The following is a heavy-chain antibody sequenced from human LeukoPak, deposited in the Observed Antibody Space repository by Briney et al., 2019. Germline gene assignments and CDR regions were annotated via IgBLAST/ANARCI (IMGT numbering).Heavy chain of an antibody. J-gene: IGHJ4*02. CDR1: GFTFSSYE. V-gene: IGHV3-53*01. CDR2: IYTGGST. Sequence: PGGSLRLSCAASGFTFSSYEMNWVRQVSGKGLEWVSVIYTGGSTYYADSVKGRFTISRDDSKNTLFLQMSSLRAEDTAVYYCARVRSDSSGWYEFDYWGQGTLVTVSS. CDR3: ARVRSDSSGWYEFDY. D-gene: IGHD6-19*01.